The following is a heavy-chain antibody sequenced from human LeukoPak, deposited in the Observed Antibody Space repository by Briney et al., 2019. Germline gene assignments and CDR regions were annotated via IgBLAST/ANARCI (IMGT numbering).Heavy chain of an antibody. V-gene: IGHV1-2*02. CDR3: ARDLEGATLVDY. Sequence: ASVKVSCKASGYTFTGYYMHWVRQAPGQGLEWMGWINPNSGGTNYAQKFQGRVTMTRDTSISTAYMELSRLRSDDTAVYYCARDLEGATLVDYWGQGTLVTVSS. CDR2: INPNSGGT. D-gene: IGHD1-26*01. CDR1: GYTFTGYY. J-gene: IGHJ4*02.